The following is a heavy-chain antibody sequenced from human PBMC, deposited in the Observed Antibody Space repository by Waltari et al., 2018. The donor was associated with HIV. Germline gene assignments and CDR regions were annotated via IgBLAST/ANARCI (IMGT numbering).Heavy chain of an antibody. CDR1: GYTFTTYA. CDR2: INTNTRIP. J-gene: IGHJ6*02. CDR3: AKGIAVSTTYYYSAMDV. D-gene: IGHD6-19*01. V-gene: IGHV7-4-1*02. Sequence: QVQLVQSGSELKKPGASVKVSCTASGYTFTTYAMNWVGQAPGQGLEWMGWINTNTRIPTYAQGFSGRFVFSLDTCVSTAYLQISSLESEDTAVYFCAKGIAVSTTYYYSAMDVWGPGTTVAVSS.